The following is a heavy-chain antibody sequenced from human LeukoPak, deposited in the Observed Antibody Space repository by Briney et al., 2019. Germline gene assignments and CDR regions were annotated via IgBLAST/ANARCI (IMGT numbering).Heavy chain of an antibody. D-gene: IGHD1-26*01. Sequence: GGSLRLSCAASGFTFSDYYMSWIRQAPGKGLEWVSYISSSGSTVYYADSVKGRFTISRDNAKNSLYLQMNSLRAEDTAVYYCARQSWEPRYDYWGQGTLVTVSS. CDR1: GFTFSDYY. CDR3: ARQSWEPRYDY. J-gene: IGHJ4*02. V-gene: IGHV3-11*01. CDR2: ISSSGSTV.